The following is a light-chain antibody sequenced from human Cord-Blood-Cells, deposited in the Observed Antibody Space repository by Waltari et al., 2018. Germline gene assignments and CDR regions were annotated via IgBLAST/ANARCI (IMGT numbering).Light chain of an antibody. CDR2: DVS. J-gene: IGLJ1*01. Sequence: QSALTQPRSVSGCPGQSVTISCTGTSSDVGGYSYVSWYQQHPGKASKLMIYDVSKRPSGVPDRFSGSKSGNTASLTISGLQAEDEADYYCCSYAGSYTFFGTGTKVTVL. CDR1: SSDVGGYSY. V-gene: IGLV2-11*01. CDR3: CSYAGSYTF.